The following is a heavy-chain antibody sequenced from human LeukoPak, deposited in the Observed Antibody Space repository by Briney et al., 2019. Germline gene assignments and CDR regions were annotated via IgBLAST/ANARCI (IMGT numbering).Heavy chain of an antibody. V-gene: IGHV3-7*01. CDR2: IKQDGSEK. J-gene: IGHJ6*03. D-gene: IGHD6-19*01. CDR1: GFTFSSYW. Sequence: PGGSLGLSCAASGFTFSSYWMSWVRQAPGKGLEWVANIKQDGSEKYYVDSVKGRFTISRDNAKNSLYLQMNSLRAEDTAVYYCARTQWRSYMDVWGKGTTVTVSS. CDR3: ARTQWRSYMDV.